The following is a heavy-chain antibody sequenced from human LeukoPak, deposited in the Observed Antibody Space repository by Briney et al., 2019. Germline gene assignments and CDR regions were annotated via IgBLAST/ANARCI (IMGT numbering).Heavy chain of an antibody. J-gene: IGHJ4*02. CDR3: ARERGYGYFDY. CDR2: IYYSGST. CDR1: GGSISSSSYY. D-gene: IGHD5-18*01. Sequence: PSETLSLTCTVPGGSISSSSYYWGWIRQPPGKGLEWIGSIYYSGSTYYNPSLKSRVTISVDTSKNQFSLKLSSVTAADTAVYYCARERGYGYFDYWGQGTLVTVSS. V-gene: IGHV4-39*02.